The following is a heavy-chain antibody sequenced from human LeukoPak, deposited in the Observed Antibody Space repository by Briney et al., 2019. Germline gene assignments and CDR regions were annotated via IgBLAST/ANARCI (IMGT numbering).Heavy chain of an antibody. Sequence: SETLSLTCAVYGGSFSGYYWSWIRQPPGKGLEWIGEINHSGSTNYNPSLTSRVTISVDTSKNQFSLKLSSVTAADTAVYYCARGKWEVRFDNWGLGTLVTVSS. V-gene: IGHV4-34*01. CDR1: GGSFSGYY. CDR3: ARGKWEVRFDN. J-gene: IGHJ4*02. CDR2: INHSGST. D-gene: IGHD1-26*01.